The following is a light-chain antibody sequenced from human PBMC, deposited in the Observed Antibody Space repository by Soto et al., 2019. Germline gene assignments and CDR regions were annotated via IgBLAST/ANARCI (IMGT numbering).Light chain of an antibody. CDR1: QDISHY. CDR2: DAF. J-gene: IGKJ1*01. V-gene: IGKV1-33*01. CDR3: QQYDSFPRT. Sequence: DIQMAQGASSLSASAGDRVTITCQASQDISHYLNWYQQKPGKAPKLLIDDAFNLETGVPSRFSGSGSGTDFTFTISSLQPEDIATYYCQQYDSFPRTFGHGTKLEI.